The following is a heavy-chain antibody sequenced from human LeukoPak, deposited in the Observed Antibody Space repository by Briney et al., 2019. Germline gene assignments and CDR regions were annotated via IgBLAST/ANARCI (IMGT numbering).Heavy chain of an antibody. D-gene: IGHD3-10*01. CDR2: ISAYNGNT. CDR3: ARVPPLLWFGESLSFDY. Sequence: ASVKVSCKASGYTFTSYGISWVRQAPGQGLEWMGWISAYNGNTNYAQKLQGRVTMTTDTSTSTAYMELRSLRSDDTAVYCCARVPPLLWFGESLSFDYWGQGTLVTVSS. V-gene: IGHV1-18*01. J-gene: IGHJ4*02. CDR1: GYTFTSYG.